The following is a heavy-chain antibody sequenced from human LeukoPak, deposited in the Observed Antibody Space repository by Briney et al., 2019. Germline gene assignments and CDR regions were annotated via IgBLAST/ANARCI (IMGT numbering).Heavy chain of an antibody. CDR2: IKEDGSAK. Sequence: GGSLRLSCEASGNSFSSYWMNWVRQAPGQGLEWVASIKEDGSAKYYVDSVKGRFTISRDNAKNSLHVQMNSLRAEDTSVYYCARNRGMVRGVPGYWGQGTLVTVSS. CDR3: ARNRGMVRGVPGY. J-gene: IGHJ4*02. CDR1: GNSFSSYW. V-gene: IGHV3-7*04. D-gene: IGHD3-10*01.